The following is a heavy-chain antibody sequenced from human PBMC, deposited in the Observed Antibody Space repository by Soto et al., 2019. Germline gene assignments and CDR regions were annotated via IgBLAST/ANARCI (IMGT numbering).Heavy chain of an antibody. CDR1: GGSFSGYY. V-gene: IGHV4-34*01. Sequence: SETLSLTCAVYGGSFSGYYWSWIRQPPGKGLEWIGEINHSGSTNYNPSLKSRVTISVDTSKNQFSLKLSSVTAADTAVYYCERGLPPYSSGWYDWFDPWGQGTLVTVSS. CDR3: ERGLPPYSSGWYDWFDP. D-gene: IGHD6-19*01. J-gene: IGHJ5*02. CDR2: INHSGST.